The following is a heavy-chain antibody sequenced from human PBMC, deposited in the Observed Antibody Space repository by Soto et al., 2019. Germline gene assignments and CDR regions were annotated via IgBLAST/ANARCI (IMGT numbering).Heavy chain of an antibody. V-gene: IGHV4-34*01. CDR2: INHSGST. CDR1: GGSFSGYY. J-gene: IGHJ5*02. Sequence: SSTLSLTCAVDGGSFSGYYWSWIRQPPGKGLEWIGEINHSGSTNYHPSLKRRVTISAGTSKNHFSLKLSSVTAEDTAVYYCARGPSIAARFFSGSSGWFDPWGQGTLVTVSS. D-gene: IGHD6-6*01. CDR3: ARGPSIAARFFSGSSGWFDP.